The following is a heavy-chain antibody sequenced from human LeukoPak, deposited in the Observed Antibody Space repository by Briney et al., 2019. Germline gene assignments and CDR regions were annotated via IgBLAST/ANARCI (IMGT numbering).Heavy chain of an antibody. V-gene: IGHV3-9*01. Sequence: GGSLRLSCAASGFTFDDYAMRWVRQAPGKGLEWVSGISWNSGSIGYADSVKGRFTISRDSAKNSLYLQMNSLRAEDTALYYCAKDRIAAGNWGQGTLVTVSS. D-gene: IGHD6-13*01. CDR3: AKDRIAAGN. J-gene: IGHJ4*02. CDR2: ISWNSGSI. CDR1: GFTFDDYA.